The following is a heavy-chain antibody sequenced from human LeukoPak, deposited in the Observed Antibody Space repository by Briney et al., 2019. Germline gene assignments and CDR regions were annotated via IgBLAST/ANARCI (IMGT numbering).Heavy chain of an antibody. D-gene: IGHD2-21*02. Sequence: ASVKVSCKASGYRFTDNYIHWVRQAPGQGLEWMAEITPNNGGTKYAEKFQGRVTVTRDTSISTAYMELTRLTSDDTAFYYCARGGQVTPYVAAGLGPWGQGTLVTVSS. V-gene: IGHV1-2*02. CDR2: ITPNNGGT. CDR1: GYRFTDNY. CDR3: ARGGQVTPYVAAGLGP. J-gene: IGHJ5*02.